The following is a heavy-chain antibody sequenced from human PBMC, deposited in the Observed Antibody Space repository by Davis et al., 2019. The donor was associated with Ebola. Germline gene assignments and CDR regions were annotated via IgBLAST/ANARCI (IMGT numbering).Heavy chain of an antibody. CDR1: GDSASGNSGA. Sequence: HSQTLSLTCAISGDSASGNSGAWNWIRQSPSRGLEWLGRTYYSSKWFNDYAVSVNGRITINPDTSKNQFSLQLNSVTPEDTAVYYCVRGWGRTGMGVWGQGTTVTVSS. J-gene: IGHJ6*02. CDR2: TYYSSKWFN. V-gene: IGHV6-1*01. D-gene: IGHD1-26*01. CDR3: VRGWGRTGMGV.